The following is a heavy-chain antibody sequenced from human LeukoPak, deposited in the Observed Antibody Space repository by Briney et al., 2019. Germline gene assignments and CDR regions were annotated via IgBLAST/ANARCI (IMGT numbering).Heavy chain of an antibody. CDR3: ARGGDCSSTSCLDY. J-gene: IGHJ4*02. V-gene: IGHV3-48*04. D-gene: IGHD2-2*01. CDR2: ISSSSVTI. Sequence: GGSLRLSCAASGFTLSNYSINWVRQAPGKGLEWISYISSSSVTIYYADSVKGRFTISRDNAKNSLYLQMNSLRAEDTAVYYCARGGDCSSTSCLDYWGQGTLVTVSS. CDR1: GFTLSNYS.